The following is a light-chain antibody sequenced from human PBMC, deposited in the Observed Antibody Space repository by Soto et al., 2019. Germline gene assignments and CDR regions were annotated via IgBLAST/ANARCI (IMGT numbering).Light chain of an antibody. V-gene: IGKV1-5*03. Sequence: DIPMTQSPSTLSASVGDRVTITCRASQSIGTWLAWYQQKPGKAPKLLIYKASSLQSGVPSKFSGSGSGTEFTLTISSLQPDDFATYYCQQYNSNPLTFGGGTKVEIK. CDR3: QQYNSNPLT. CDR1: QSIGTW. CDR2: KAS. J-gene: IGKJ4*01.